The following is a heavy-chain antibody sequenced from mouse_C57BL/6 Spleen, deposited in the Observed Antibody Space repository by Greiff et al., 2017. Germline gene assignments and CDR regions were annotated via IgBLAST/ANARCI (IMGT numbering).Heavy chain of an antibody. J-gene: IGHJ2*01. CDR3: ARSGDYYFDY. CDR2: INPGSGGT. Sequence: VQLQQSGAELVRPGTSVKVSCKASGYAFTNYLIEWVKQRPGQGLEWIGVINPGSGGTNYNEKFKGKATLTADKSSSTAYMQLSSLTSEDSAVYFCARSGDYYFDYWGQGTPLTVSS. CDR1: GYAFTNYL. V-gene: IGHV1-54*01. D-gene: IGHD3-1*01.